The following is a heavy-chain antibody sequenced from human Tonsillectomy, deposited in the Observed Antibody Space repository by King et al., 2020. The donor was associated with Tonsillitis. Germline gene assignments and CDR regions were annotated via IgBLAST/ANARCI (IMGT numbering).Heavy chain of an antibody. D-gene: IGHD4-23*01. CDR1: GFTFTNYS. Sequence: QLVQSGGGLVQPGGSLRLSCAASGFTFTNYSMNWVRQAPGKGLEWVSYISSTSGTMYYADSVKGRFTISRDNAKNSLYLQMNSLRAEDTAVYYCARTNYGGNSRGSSGNEGFQHWGQGTLVTVSS. CDR2: ISSTSGTM. CDR3: ARTNYGGNSRGSSGNEGFQH. J-gene: IGHJ1*01. V-gene: IGHV3-48*01.